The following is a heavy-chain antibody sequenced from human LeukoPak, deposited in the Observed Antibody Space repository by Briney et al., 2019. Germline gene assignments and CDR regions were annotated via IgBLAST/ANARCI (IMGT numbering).Heavy chain of an antibody. J-gene: IGHJ4*02. CDR1: GGTFSSYA. Sequence: ASVKVSCKASGGTFSSYAISWVRQAPGQGLEWMGWISAYNGNTNYAQKLQGRVTMTTDTSTSTAYMELRSLRSDDTAVYYCARGPVIQYDSSGYYLRYWGQGTLVTVSS. V-gene: IGHV1-18*01. D-gene: IGHD3-22*01. CDR2: ISAYNGNT. CDR3: ARGPVIQYDSSGYYLRY.